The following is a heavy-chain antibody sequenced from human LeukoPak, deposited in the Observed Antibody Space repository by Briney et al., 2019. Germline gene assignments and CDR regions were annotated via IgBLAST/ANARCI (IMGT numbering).Heavy chain of an antibody. Sequence: GGSLRLSCAASGFTFSSYWMNWARQAPGKGLEWVASINHNGNVNYYVDSVKGRFTISRDNAKNSLYLQMNSLRAEDTALYHCAREYSSSWYDSWGQGTLVTVSS. V-gene: IGHV3-7*03. D-gene: IGHD6-13*01. J-gene: IGHJ5*01. CDR2: INHNGNVN. CDR3: AREYSSSWYDS. CDR1: GFTFSSYW.